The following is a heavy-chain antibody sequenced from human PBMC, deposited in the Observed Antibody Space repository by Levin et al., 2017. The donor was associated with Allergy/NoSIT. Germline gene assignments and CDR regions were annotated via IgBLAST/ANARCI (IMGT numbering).Heavy chain of an antibody. CDR3: ARGQLKLWFAFDY. CDR1: GASMNNDY. Sequence: SETLSLTCSVSGASMNNDYWSWVRQTAGGGLEWIGRIYISGSTSYNPSLTSRATMSIDTSKNLFTLTLTSVTAADTAVYFCARGQLKLWFAFDYWGQGILVTVSS. J-gene: IGHJ4*02. V-gene: IGHV4-4*07. CDR2: IYISGST. D-gene: IGHD5-18*01.